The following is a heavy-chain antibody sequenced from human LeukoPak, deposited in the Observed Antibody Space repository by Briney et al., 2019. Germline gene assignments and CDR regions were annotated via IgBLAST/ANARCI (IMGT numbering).Heavy chain of an antibody. CDR1: GFSVITNY. V-gene: IGHV3-66*01. CDR2: IYSSGAT. CDR3: ARATWGGQFDS. J-gene: IGHJ4*02. D-gene: IGHD3-16*01. Sequence: GGSLRLSCAASGFSVITNYVSWVRQAPGQGLEWVSVIYSSGATYYPDFVKGRFSISRDESNTTVYLQMNSMRVEATADYYCARATWGGQFDSWGQGTLVTVSS.